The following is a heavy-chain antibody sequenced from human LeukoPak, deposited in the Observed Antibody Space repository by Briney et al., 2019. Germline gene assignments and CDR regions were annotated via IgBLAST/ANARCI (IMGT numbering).Heavy chain of an antibody. V-gene: IGHV1-2*06. Sequence: GASVKVSCKTSGYTFTDSYIHWVRQAPGQGLEWMGRINPNSGDPNYAQKFQGRVTMTRDTSISTAYMELSRLRSDDTAVYYCARVRYRLAETYIDYWGQGTLVTVSS. CDR1: GYTFTDSY. D-gene: IGHD3-16*01. CDR2: INPNSGDP. J-gene: IGHJ4*02. CDR3: ARVRYRLAETYIDY.